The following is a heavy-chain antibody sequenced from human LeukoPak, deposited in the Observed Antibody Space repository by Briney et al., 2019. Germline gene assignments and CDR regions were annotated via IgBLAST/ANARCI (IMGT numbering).Heavy chain of an antibody. Sequence: PSETLSLTCAVSGDPISNFYARWVRHPPGKGLEWVVYIYYSGNTNYNPCLKSRVTISVDTSKNQFSLKLNSVTAADTAVYYSARVRYCSTNRYYDRDFDNWGQGTLVTVSS. CDR3: ARVRYCSTNRYYDRDFDN. D-gene: IGHD6-19*01. J-gene: IGHJ4*02. CDR1: GDPISNFY. CDR2: IYYSGNT. V-gene: IGHV4-59*01.